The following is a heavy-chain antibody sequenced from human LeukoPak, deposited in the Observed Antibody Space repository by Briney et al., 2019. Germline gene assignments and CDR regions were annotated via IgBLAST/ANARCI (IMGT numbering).Heavy chain of an antibody. V-gene: IGHV3-7*01. Sequence: GGSLRLSCAASGFTFSNYWMSWVRQAPGKGLEWVANIKEDGSEKYYVDSAKGRFTISRDNARNSLYLQMNSLRAEDTAVYYCASGRQLGYWGQGTLVTVSS. J-gene: IGHJ4*02. CDR3: ASGRQLGY. CDR1: GFTFSNYW. D-gene: IGHD6-13*01. CDR2: IKEDGSEK.